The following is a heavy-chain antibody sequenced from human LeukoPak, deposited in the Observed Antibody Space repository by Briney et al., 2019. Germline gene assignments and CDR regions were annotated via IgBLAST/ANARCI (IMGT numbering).Heavy chain of an antibody. Sequence: SVKVSCKASGGTFSSYAISWVRQAPGQGLEWMGGIIPIFGTANYAQKFQGRVTITADESTSTAYMELSSLRSEDTAVYYCARGYSYGHDAFDIWGQGTMVTVSS. CDR3: ARGYSYGHDAFDI. CDR2: IIPIFGTA. CDR1: GGTFSSYA. V-gene: IGHV1-69*13. D-gene: IGHD5-18*01. J-gene: IGHJ3*02.